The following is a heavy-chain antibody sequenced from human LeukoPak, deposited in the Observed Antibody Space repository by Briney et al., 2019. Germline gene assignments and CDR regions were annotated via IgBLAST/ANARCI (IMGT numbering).Heavy chain of an antibody. CDR3: SRAKLDDCGGVCDQYFQH. J-gene: IGHJ1*01. CDR1: GYTFTGYY. D-gene: IGHD2-21*02. Sequence: SVKVSCKASGYTFTGYYMHWVRHAPGQGLEWMGWINPNSGGTNFAQKFQVKVTLTRDTSINTDYMELSSLRSDDTAVYYCSRAKLDDCGGVCDQYFQHWGQGTLVTVSS. V-gene: IGHV1-2*02. CDR2: INPNSGGT.